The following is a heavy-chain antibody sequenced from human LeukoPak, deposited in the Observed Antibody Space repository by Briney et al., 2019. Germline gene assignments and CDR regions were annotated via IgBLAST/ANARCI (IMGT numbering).Heavy chain of an antibody. Sequence: PGGSLRLSCVVSGFTFRSYAMTWVRQAPGKGMEWVSAIGGSGANTYYADSVKGRFTISRDNSKNTLYLQMESLRADDTAVYYCAKNGGDSYGTGHFDCWGQGTLVTVSS. D-gene: IGHD3-10*01. CDR2: IGGSGANT. CDR3: AKNGGDSYGTGHFDC. CDR1: GFTFRSYA. J-gene: IGHJ4*02. V-gene: IGHV3-23*01.